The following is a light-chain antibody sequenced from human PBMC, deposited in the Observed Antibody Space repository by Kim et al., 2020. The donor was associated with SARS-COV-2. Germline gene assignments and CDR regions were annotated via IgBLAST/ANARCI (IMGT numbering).Light chain of an antibody. CDR3: QQSYRGLT. Sequence: QSVSPKGKVTMTCRASQSIGSNLHWYQQKPDQSPKLLSKYASQSISGVPSRFSGSGSGIDFTLTINGLEAEDAAAYYCQQSYRGLTFGGGTKLEI. J-gene: IGKJ4*01. CDR2: YAS. V-gene: IGKV6D-21*02. CDR1: QSIGSN.